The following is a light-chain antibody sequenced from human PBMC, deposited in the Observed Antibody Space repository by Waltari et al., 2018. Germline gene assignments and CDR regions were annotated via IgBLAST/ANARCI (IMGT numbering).Light chain of an antibody. CDR3: QQCYSTPYS. Sequence: DIVMTQSPDSLPVSLGERATINCKSTQSVLDTSSNRNCLAWYRQNPGQPPKLLIYWESTRESGVPDRISGSGSGTDFTLTISSLKEEDVAVYFCQQCYSTPYSFGQGTKLEIK. V-gene: IGKV4-1*01. J-gene: IGKJ2*03. CDR2: WES. CDR1: QSVLDTSSNRNC.